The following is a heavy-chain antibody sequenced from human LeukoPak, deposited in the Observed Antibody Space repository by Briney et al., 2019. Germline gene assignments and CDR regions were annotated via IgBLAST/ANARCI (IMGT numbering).Heavy chain of an antibody. D-gene: IGHD3-16*02. J-gene: IGHJ4*02. Sequence: GGSLRLSCVASGFTFSDYYMSWIRQAPGKGLEWVSYISSSGSTIYYADSVKGRFTISRDNAKNSLYLQMNSLRAEDTAVYYCARSTPLYDYVWGSYRAFDYWGQGTLVTVSS. CDR2: ISSSGSTI. CDR1: GFTFSDYY. V-gene: IGHV3-11*01. CDR3: ARSTPLYDYVWGSYRAFDY.